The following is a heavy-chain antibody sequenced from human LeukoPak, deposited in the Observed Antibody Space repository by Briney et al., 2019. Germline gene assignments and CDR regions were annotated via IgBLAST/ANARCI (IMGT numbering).Heavy chain of an antibody. CDR3: AGSRGKRITMFRVFDS. CDR2: ISSTSEYI. J-gene: IGHJ4*02. D-gene: IGHD3-3*01. Sequence: GGSLRLSCAASGLTFSGASMSCVRQAPGKGLEWLSSISSTSEYIFQADSVKGRFTISRDNAKNSLYLQMNSLRAEDTAVYFCAGSRGKRITMFRVFDSWGQGTLVTVSS. CDR1: GLTFSGAS. V-gene: IGHV3-21*01.